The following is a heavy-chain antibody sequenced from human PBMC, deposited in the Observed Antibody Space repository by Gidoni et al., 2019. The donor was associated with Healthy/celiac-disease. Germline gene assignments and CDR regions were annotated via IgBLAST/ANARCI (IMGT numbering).Heavy chain of an antibody. V-gene: IGHV5-51*01. Sequence: EVQLVQSGAEVKKPGESLKISCKGSGYRFTSYWIGWVRQMPGKGLEWMGIIYPGDSDTRYSPSFQGQVTISADKSISTAYLQWSSLKASDTAMYYCARSEWGCSSTSCYPFDPWGQGTLVTVSS. CDR1: GYRFTSYW. J-gene: IGHJ5*02. CDR3: ARSEWGCSSTSCYPFDP. D-gene: IGHD2-2*01. CDR2: IYPGDSDT.